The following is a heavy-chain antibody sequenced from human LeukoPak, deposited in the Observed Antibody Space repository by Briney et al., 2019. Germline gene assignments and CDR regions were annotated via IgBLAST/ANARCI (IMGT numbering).Heavy chain of an antibody. Sequence: PGGSLSLSCAGSGFTFSSNYMSWVRQAPGKGLEWVSVIYSGGSTYHADSVKGRLTISRDNSKNTLYLQMNRLRAEDTAVYYCARVGFIVGYGMDVWGQGTTVTVSS. V-gene: IGHV3-53*01. CDR3: ARVGFIVGYGMDV. J-gene: IGHJ6*02. CDR1: GFTFSSNY. D-gene: IGHD2-21*01. CDR2: IYSGGST.